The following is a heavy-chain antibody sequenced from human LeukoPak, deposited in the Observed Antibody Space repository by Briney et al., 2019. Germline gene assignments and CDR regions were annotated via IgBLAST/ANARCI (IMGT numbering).Heavy chain of an antibody. CDR3: ARLQYCSGTSCYWFDP. V-gene: IGHV4-30-2*01. D-gene: IGHD2-2*01. CDR1: GGSISSGLYS. Sequence: SETLSLTCDVSGGSISSGLYSWSWIRQPLGKGLEWIGYIYHTGSTYYNPSLKSRVTISVDTSKNQFSLRLSSVTAADTAVYYCARLQYCSGTSCYWFDPWGQGTLITVSS. J-gene: IGHJ5*02. CDR2: IYHTGST.